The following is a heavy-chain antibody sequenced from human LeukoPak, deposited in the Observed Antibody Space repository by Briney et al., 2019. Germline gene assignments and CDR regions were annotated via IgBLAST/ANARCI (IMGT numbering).Heavy chain of an antibody. D-gene: IGHD6-13*01. J-gene: IGHJ1*01. CDR1: GFTFSSYG. Sequence: GGTLRLSCAASGFTFSSYGMSWVRQAPGKGLEWVSAISGSGGSTYYADSVKGRFTISRDNSKNTLYLQMNSLRAEDTAVYYCAKDTSSSWYNLEYFQHWGQGTLVTVSS. CDR3: AKDTSSSWYNLEYFQH. V-gene: IGHV3-23*01. CDR2: ISGSGGST.